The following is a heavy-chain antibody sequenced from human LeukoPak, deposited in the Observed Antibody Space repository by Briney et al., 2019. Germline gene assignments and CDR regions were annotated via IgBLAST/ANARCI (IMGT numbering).Heavy chain of an antibody. D-gene: IGHD5-12*01. CDR1: GGSISSYY. Sequence: SETLSLTCTVSGGSISSYYWSWIRQPPGKGLEWIGYIYYSGSTNYNPSLKSRVTISVDTSKNQFSLKLSSVTAADTAVYYCASVPSGNYYYYYMDVWGKGTTVTISS. CDR3: ASVPSGNYYYYYMDV. V-gene: IGHV4-59*12. CDR2: IYYSGST. J-gene: IGHJ6*03.